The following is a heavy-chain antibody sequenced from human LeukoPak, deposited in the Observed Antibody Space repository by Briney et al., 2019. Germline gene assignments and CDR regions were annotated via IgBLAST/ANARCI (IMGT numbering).Heavy chain of an antibody. CDR3: ARDLFGVVSAVGMDV. CDR1: GGSINYYY. CDR2: VYHSGST. Sequence: PSETLSLTCTVSGGSINYYYWTWIRQPPGKGLEWIGYVYHSGSTNYNLSLKSRVSISIDTSRKQFSLKLSSVTAADTAVYYCARDLFGVVSAVGMDVWGHGTTVTVSS. D-gene: IGHD3-3*01. J-gene: IGHJ6*02. V-gene: IGHV4-59*01.